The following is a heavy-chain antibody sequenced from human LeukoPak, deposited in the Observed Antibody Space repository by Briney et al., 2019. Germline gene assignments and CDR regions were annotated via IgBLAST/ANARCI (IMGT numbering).Heavy chain of an antibody. J-gene: IGHJ4*02. CDR1: GFTFSSYG. D-gene: IGHD2-2*02. CDR2: ISYDGSNK. CDR3: AKDLVGWDCSSTSCYTGTFDY. Sequence: PGGSLRLSCAASGFTFSSYGMHWVRQAPGKGLEWVAVISYDGSNKYYADSVKGRFTISRDNSKNTLYLQMNSLRAEDTAVYYCAKDLVGWDCSSTSCYTGTFDYWGQGTLVTVSS. V-gene: IGHV3-30*18.